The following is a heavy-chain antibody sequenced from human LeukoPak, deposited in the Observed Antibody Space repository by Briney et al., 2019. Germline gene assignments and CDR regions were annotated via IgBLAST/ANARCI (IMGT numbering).Heavy chain of an antibody. CDR2: IPYDGTNK. V-gene: IGHV3-30*02. Sequence: GGSLRLSCAASGFTFSDYGMHWVRQAPGKGLEWVSFIPYDGTNKYYADSVKGRFTISRDNSKNTLYLQMNSLRVEDTAVYYCAKEKGDFWGEGRVPCFAPWGQGTRVTVPS. CDR1: GFTFSDYG. J-gene: IGHJ5*02. D-gene: IGHD3-3*01. CDR3: AKEKGDFWGEGRVPCFAP.